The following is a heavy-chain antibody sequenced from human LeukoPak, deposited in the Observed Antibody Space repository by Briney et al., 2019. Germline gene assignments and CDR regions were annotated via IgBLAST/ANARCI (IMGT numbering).Heavy chain of an antibody. CDR1: GYTFTSYA. J-gene: IGHJ4*02. CDR3: ARDGGGSYYDRNDY. CDR2: INAGNGNT. Sequence: GASVKVSCKASGYTFTSYAMHWVRQAPGQRLEWMGWINAGNGNTKYSQKFQGRVTMTRDTSTSTVYMELSSLRSEDTAVYYCARDGGGSYYDRNDYWGQGTLVTVSS. D-gene: IGHD1-26*01. V-gene: IGHV1-3*01.